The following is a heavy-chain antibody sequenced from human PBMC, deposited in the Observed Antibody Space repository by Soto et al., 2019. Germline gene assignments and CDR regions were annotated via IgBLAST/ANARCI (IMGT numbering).Heavy chain of an antibody. J-gene: IGHJ6*03. CDR3: ARAAVLIYYYYYMDV. V-gene: IGHV4-34*01. CDR2: INHSGST. D-gene: IGHD6-13*01. Sequence: ETLSLTCAVYGGSFSGYYWSWIRQPPGKGLEWIGEINHSGSTNYNPSLKSRVTISVDTSKNQFSLKLSSVTAADTAVYYCARAAVLIYYYYYMDVWGKGTTVTVSS. CDR1: GGSFSGYY.